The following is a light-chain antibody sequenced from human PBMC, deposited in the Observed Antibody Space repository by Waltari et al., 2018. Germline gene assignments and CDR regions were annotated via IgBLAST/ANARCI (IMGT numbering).Light chain of an antibody. CDR3: CSYAGSSTLV. V-gene: IGLV2-23*01. CDR1: SSDVGPYNL. J-gene: IGLJ3*02. CDR2: EGS. Sequence: QSALTQPASVSGSPGQSITISSTATSSDVGPYNLVSWYQQHPGKPPKLMIYEGSKRPSGVSNRFSGSKSGNTASLTISGLQAEDEADYYCCSYAGSSTLVFGGGTKLTVL.